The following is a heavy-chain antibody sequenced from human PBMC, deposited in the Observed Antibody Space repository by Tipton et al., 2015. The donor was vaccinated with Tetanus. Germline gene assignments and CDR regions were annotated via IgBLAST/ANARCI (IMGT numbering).Heavy chain of an antibody. CDR2: SWYDGTDT. CDR1: GFIFSSYG. J-gene: IGHJ4*02. Sequence: SLRLSCAASGFIFSSYGIHWVRQAPGKGLEWVAVSWYDGTDTYYADSVKGRFTISRDNSKNTLYLQMNSLRVEDTAVYYCAREADCSGGSCFSGDFANWGQGTQVTVSS. CDR3: AREADCSGGSCFSGDFAN. V-gene: IGHV3-33*01. D-gene: IGHD2-15*01.